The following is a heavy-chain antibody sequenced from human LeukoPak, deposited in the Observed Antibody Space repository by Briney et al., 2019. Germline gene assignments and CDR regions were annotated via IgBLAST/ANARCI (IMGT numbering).Heavy chain of an antibody. J-gene: IGHJ4*02. CDR3: TRRRGGWGEGEFDF. CDR2: IHTSGST. V-gene: IGHV4-4*09. CDR1: GGSISGVY. D-gene: IGHD3-16*01. Sequence: SETLSLTCTVSGGSISGVYWNWIRQPPRKGLEWVGYIHTSGSTSFNPSLKSRLSFSIDTSKNQASLRLSSVTATDTAVYYCTRRRGGWGEGEFDFWGQGIPVTVST.